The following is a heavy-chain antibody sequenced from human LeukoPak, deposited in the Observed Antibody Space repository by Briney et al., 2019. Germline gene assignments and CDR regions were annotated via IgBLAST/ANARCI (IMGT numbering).Heavy chain of an antibody. CDR2: ISSSGSTI. CDR3: ARDGPHYAPGWFDP. V-gene: IGHV3-11*04. CDR1: GFTFSDYY. Sequence: GGSLRLSCAASGFTFSDYYMSWIRQAPGKGLEWVSYISSSGSTIYYADSVKGRFTISRDNAKSSLYLQMISLRAEDTAVYYCARDGPHYAPGWFDPWGQGTLVTVSS. J-gene: IGHJ5*02. D-gene: IGHD3-16*01.